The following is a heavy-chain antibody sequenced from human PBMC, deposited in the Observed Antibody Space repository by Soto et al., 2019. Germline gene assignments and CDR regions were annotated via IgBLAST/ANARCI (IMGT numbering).Heavy chain of an antibody. CDR2: IYYSGST. CDR3: VRVRIVRACKFFGYAV. D-gene: IGHD1-26*01. Sequence: ASETLSLTCTVSGGSISSGGYYWSWIRQHPGKGLEWIGYIYYSGSTYYNPSLKSRVTISVDTSKNQFSLKLSSVAAADTAVYYCVRVRIVRACKFFGYAVWFQGSSIT. J-gene: IGHJ6*02. CDR1: GGSISSGGYY. V-gene: IGHV4-31*03.